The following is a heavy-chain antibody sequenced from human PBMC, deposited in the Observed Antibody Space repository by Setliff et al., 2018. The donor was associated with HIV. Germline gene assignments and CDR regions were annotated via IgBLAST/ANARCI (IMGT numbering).Heavy chain of an antibody. J-gene: IGHJ4*02. CDR3: TRGHRDARNYREEDY. D-gene: IGHD1-26*01. CDR1: AGTFNNYA. Sequence: SVKVSCKAYAGTFNNYAISWVRQASGKGLEWVGVIVPLVSFVKYAQNFQGRATITTDGSTTTVYLQLSGLRFEDTAVYYCTRGHRDARNYREEDYWGQGTLVTVSS. V-gene: IGHV1-69*05. CDR2: IVPLVSFV.